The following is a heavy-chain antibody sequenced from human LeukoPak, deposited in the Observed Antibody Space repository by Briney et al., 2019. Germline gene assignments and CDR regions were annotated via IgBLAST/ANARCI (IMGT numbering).Heavy chain of an antibody. J-gene: IGHJ4*02. CDR1: GFTFSSYA. CDR3: ARLSGSGWGPIDY. V-gene: IGHV3-30-3*01. D-gene: IGHD6-19*01. CDR2: ISYDGSNK. Sequence: GGSLRLSCAASGFTFSSYAMHWVRQAPGKGLEWVAVISYDGSNKYYADSVKGRFTISRDNSKNTLYLQMNSLRAEDTAVYYCARLSGSGWGPIDYWGQGTLVTVSS.